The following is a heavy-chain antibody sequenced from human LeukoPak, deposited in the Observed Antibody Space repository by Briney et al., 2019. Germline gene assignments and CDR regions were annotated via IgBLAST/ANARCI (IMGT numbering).Heavy chain of an antibody. CDR3: STLWYGA. J-gene: IGHJ5*02. Sequence: GGSLRLSCAASGFTFTNAWMYWARQAPGKGLEWVGRIKSKTDGGISDYAAPVTGRFTISRQDSKGTLYLEMNSLKTEDTGVYYCSTLWYGAWGQGTLVTVSS. CDR1: GFTFTNAW. V-gene: IGHV3-15*01. D-gene: IGHD3-10*01. CDR2: IKSKTDGGIS.